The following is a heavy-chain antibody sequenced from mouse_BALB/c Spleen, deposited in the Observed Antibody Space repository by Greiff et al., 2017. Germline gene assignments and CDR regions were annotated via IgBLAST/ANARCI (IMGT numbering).Heavy chain of an antibody. J-gene: IGHJ3*01. D-gene: IGHD2-3*01. CDR2: INPNNGGT. Sequence: VQLQQSGPELVKPGASVKISCKTSGYTFTEYTMHWVKQSHGKSLEWIGGINPNNGGTSYNQKFKGKATLTVDKSSSTAYLELRSLTSEDSAVYYCARRGDPIYDGYYEEFAYWGQGTLVTVSA. CDR1: GYTFTEYT. V-gene: IGHV1-18*01. CDR3: ARRGDPIYDGYYEEFAY.